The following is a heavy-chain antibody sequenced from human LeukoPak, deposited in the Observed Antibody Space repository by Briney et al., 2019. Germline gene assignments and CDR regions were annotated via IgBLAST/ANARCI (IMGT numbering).Heavy chain of an antibody. CDR2: VNSDGTGT. D-gene: IGHD5-12*01. V-gene: IGHV3-74*01. CDR1: GFTFSSYW. CDR3: IRTLIVATSPYMHV. Sequence: GGSLRLSCAASGFTFSSYWMHWVRQAPGKGLVWVSRVNSDGTGTTYADSVEGRFTISRDNAKNTVYLQMHSLRAEDTAIYYCIRTLIVATSPYMHVWGKGTTVTVSS. J-gene: IGHJ6*03.